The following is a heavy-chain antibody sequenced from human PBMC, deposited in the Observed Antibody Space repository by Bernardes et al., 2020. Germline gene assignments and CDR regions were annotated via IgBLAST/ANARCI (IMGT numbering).Heavy chain of an antibody. Sequence: SLSLSCAASGFTFSSYAMSWVRQAPGKGLEWVSAISGSGGSTYYADSVKGRFTISRDNSKNTLYLQMNSLRAEDTAVYYCAKDMRYYDSSGYYYGTDAFDIWGQGTMVTVSS. CDR3: AKDMRYYDSSGYYYGTDAFDI. V-gene: IGHV3-23*01. CDR2: ISGSGGST. D-gene: IGHD3-22*01. J-gene: IGHJ3*02. CDR1: GFTFSSYA.